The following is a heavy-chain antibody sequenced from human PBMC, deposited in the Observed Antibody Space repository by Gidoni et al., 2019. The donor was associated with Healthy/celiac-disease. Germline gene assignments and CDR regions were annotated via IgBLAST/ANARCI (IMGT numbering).Heavy chain of an antibody. CDR2: IWDDGSNK. V-gene: IGHV3-33*01. CDR3: TRLKRYGMDV. CDR1: GFAFSSYG. J-gene: IGHJ6*02. Sequence: QVQLVESGGGVVQPGRSLRLSCAASGFAFSSYGMHWVRQAPGKGLEWVAVIWDDGSNKYYADSVKGRFAISRDNSKNTLYLQMNSLRAEDTAVYYCTRLKRYGMDVWGQGTTVTVSS.